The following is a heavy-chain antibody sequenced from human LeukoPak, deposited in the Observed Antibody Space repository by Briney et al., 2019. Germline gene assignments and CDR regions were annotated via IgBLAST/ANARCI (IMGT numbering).Heavy chain of an antibody. CDR3: ARVPQSYCGGDCSHFDY. CDR1: GFTFSSYA. Sequence: GGSLRLSCAASGFTFSSYAMHWVRQAPGKGLEWVAIISYDGSNKYYADSVKGRFTISRDNSKNTLYLQMNSLRAEDTAVYYCARVPQSYCGGDCSHFDYWGQGTLVTVSS. J-gene: IGHJ4*02. D-gene: IGHD2-21*02. CDR2: ISYDGSNK. V-gene: IGHV3-30-3*01.